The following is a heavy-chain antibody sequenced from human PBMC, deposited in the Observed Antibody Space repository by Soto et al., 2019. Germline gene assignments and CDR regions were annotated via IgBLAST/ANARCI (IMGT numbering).Heavy chain of an antibody. J-gene: IGHJ6*02. D-gene: IGHD3-16*01. CDR1: GYTFTSYG. CDR2: ISAYNGNT. CDR3: ARILYVLRGESYRYDRWDYYYGMDV. Sequence: ASVKVSCKASGYTFTSYGISWVRQAPGQGLEWMGWISAYNGNTNYAQKLQGRVTMTTDTSTSTAYMELRSLRSDDTAVYYCARILYVLRGESYRYDRWDYYYGMDVWGQGTTVTVSS. V-gene: IGHV1-18*01.